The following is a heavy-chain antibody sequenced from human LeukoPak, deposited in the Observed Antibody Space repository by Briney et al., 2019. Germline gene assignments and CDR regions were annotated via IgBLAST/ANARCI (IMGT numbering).Heavy chain of an antibody. CDR3: ASFNYYGSGSYYNGLLL. V-gene: IGHV1-2*02. CDR2: NNPNSGGT. Sequence: ASVKVSCKASGYTFTGYYMHWVRQAPGQGLEWMGWNNPNSGGTNYAQKFQGRVTMTRDTSISTAYMELSRLRSDNTAVYYCASFNYYGSGSYYNGLLLWGQGTLVTVSS. J-gene: IGHJ4*02. D-gene: IGHD3-10*01. CDR1: GYTFTGYY.